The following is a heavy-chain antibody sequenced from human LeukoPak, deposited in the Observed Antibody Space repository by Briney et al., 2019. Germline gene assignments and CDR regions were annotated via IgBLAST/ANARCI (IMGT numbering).Heavy chain of an antibody. CDR2: INSDGKTT. J-gene: IGHJ4*02. CDR1: GFTFSSYW. V-gene: IGHV3-74*01. D-gene: IGHD3-10*01. Sequence: GGSLRLSCAASGFTFSSYWMYWVRHAPGKGLVWVSRINSDGKTTNYADPVKGRFTISRDNAKNTLYLQMNSLRAEDTAVYYCTRDITLTRGGRSDYWGQGTLVTVSA. CDR3: TRDITLTRGGRSDY.